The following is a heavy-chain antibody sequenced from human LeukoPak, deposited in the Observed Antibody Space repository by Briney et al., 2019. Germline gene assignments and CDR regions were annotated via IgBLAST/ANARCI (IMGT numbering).Heavy chain of an antibody. CDR2: ISYDGTTK. CDR1: GFEFSSFA. Sequence: PGTSLRLSCSASGFEFSSFAMHWVRQAPGKGLEWVAVISYDGTTKFTADSLKGRFTISRDNSKNILYLQMNSLRVEDPALYFCAKHPRATTGAAYFDYWGQGALVTVAS. V-gene: IGHV3-30*18. D-gene: IGHD1-1*01. CDR3: AKHPRATTGAAYFDY. J-gene: IGHJ4*02.